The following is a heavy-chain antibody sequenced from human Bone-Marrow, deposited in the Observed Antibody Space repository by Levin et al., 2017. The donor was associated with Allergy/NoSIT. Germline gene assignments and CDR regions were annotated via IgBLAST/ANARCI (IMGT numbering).Heavy chain of an antibody. V-gene: IGHV4-34*01. J-gene: IGHJ5*02. D-gene: IGHD2-2*01. CDR1: GGSFSGYY. CDR2: INHSGST. CDR3: ARRVVPAAMPINWFDP. Sequence: PSETLSLTCAVYGGSFSGYYWSWIRQPPGKGLEWIGEINHSGSTNYNPSLKSRVTISVDTSKNQFSLKLSSVTAADTAVYYCARRVVPAAMPINWFDPWGQGTLVTVSS.